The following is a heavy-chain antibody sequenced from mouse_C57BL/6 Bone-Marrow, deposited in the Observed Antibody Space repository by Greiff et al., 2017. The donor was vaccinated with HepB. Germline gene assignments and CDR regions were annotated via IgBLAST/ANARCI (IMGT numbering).Heavy chain of an antibody. CDR1: GFTFTDYY. CDR3: ASQLGPMDY. V-gene: IGHV7-3*01. CDR2: IRNKANGYTT. Sequence: EVQVVESGGGLVQPGGSLSLSCAASGFTFTDYYMSWVRQPPGKALEWLGFIRNKANGYTTEYSASVKGRFTISRDNSQSILYLQMNALRAEDSATYYCASQLGPMDYWGQGTSVTVSS. J-gene: IGHJ4*01. D-gene: IGHD4-1*02.